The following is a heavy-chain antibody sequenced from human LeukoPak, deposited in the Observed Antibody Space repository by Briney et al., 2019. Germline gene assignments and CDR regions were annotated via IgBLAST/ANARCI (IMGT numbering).Heavy chain of an antibody. J-gene: IGHJ4*02. CDR3: ARHTVGATN. V-gene: IGHV4-61*02. Sequence: SETLSLTCTVSSGSISTSNYYWSWIRQPAGKGLEWIGRMYTSGRTNYNPSLKSRVTISIDTSKNQFSLKLSSVTASDTAVYYCARHTVGATNWGQGTLVTVSS. D-gene: IGHD1-26*01. CDR2: MYTSGRT. CDR1: SGSISTSNYY.